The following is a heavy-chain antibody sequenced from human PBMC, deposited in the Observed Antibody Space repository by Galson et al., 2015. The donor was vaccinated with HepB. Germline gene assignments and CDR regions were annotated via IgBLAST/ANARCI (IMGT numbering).Heavy chain of an antibody. D-gene: IGHD2-2*02. CDR2: IGGSVEST. V-gene: IGHV3-23*01. J-gene: IGHJ6*03. CDR3: AKGGYCSGATCYIRYYYMDV. CDR1: GFTSSNYA. Sequence: SLRLSCAASGFTSSNYAMSWVRQAPGKGLEWLSSIGGSVESTYFADSVKGRFTISRDNSENTGYLQMNSLTAEGTAIYYCAKGGYCSGATCYIRYYYMDVWGKGTTVVVSS.